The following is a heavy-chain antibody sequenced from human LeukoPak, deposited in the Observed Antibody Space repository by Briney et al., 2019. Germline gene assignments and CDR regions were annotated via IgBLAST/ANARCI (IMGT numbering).Heavy chain of an antibody. CDR2: IRSKANSYAT. V-gene: IGHV3-73*01. CDR3: TAYGYGGNSGDDY. J-gene: IGHJ4*02. CDR1: GFTFSGSA. D-gene: IGHD4-23*01. Sequence: GGSLKLSCAASGFTFSGSAMHWVRQASGKGLEWVGRIRSKANSYATAYAASVKGRFTISRDDSKNTAYLQMNSLKTEDTAVYYCTAYGYGGNSGDDYWGQGTLVTVSS.